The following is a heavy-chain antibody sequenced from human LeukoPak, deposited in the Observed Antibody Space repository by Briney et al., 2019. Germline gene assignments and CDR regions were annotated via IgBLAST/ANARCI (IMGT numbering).Heavy chain of an antibody. CDR1: GYTFTSYD. CDR3: ARGGYSTPSYYFDY. D-gene: IGHD3-22*01. CDR2: MNPNSGNT. Sequence: ASVKVSCKASGYTFTSYDINWVRQAAGQGLEWMGWMNPNSGNTGYAQRFQGRVTVTRNTSISTAYMELSSLRSEDTAVYYCARGGYSTPSYYFDYWGQGTLVTVSS. V-gene: IGHV1-8*01. J-gene: IGHJ4*02.